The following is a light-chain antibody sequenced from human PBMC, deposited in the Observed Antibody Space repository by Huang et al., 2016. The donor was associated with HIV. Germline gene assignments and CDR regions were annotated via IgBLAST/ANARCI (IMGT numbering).Light chain of an antibody. CDR1: KSSNSL. CDR3: QQYSTYSWT. Sequence: DIPMTQSPSTLSASVDERVTITCLGSKSSNSLLAWYQQKPGKAPNLLIYKSSNLKSGAPSRCSGSGSGTEFTLTISILQPDDFATYFCQQYSTYSWTFGQGTKVEL. V-gene: IGKV1-5*03. J-gene: IGKJ1*01. CDR2: KSS.